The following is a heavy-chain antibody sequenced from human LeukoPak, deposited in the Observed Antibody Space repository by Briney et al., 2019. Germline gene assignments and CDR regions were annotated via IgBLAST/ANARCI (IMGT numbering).Heavy chain of an antibody. D-gene: IGHD5-24*01. CDR2: ISGSGGST. J-gene: IGHJ4*02. Sequence: GGSLRLSCAASGFMFNSYGMSWVRQAPGKGLGWVSAISGSGGSTYYADTVKGRFIISRDNSKNTLYLQMNSLRVDDTAAYYCAKTARLANPNYGDYFDYWGQGTLVTVSS. V-gene: IGHV3-23*01. CDR1: GFMFNSYG. CDR3: AKTARLANPNYGDYFDY.